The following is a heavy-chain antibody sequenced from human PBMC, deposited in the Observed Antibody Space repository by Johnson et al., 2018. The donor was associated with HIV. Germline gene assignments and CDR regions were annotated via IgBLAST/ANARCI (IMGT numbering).Heavy chain of an antibody. J-gene: IGHJ3*02. CDR3: AKDIGGGYYGSGSYYKRPDAFDI. D-gene: IGHD3-10*01. Sequence: VQLVESGGGLVQPGRSLRLSCAASGFTFDDYAMHWVRQAPGKGLEWVSGISWNSGSIGYADSVKGRFTISRDNAKNSLYLQMNSLRAEDTALYYCAKDIGGGYYGSGSYYKRPDAFDIWGQGTMVTVSS. V-gene: IGHV3-9*01. CDR1: GFTFDDYA. CDR2: ISWNSGSI.